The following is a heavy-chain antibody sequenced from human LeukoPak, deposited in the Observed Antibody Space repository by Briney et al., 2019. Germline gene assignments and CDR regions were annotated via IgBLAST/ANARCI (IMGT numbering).Heavy chain of an antibody. Sequence: GASLKISCKGSGYSFTSYWIGWVRQMPGKGLEWMGIIYPGDSDTRYSPSFQGQATISADKSISTAYLQWSSLKASDTAMYYCARRHCSSTSCYDFDYWGQGTLVTVSS. CDR1: GYSFTSYW. D-gene: IGHD2-2*01. CDR2: IYPGDSDT. CDR3: ARRHCSSTSCYDFDY. J-gene: IGHJ4*02. V-gene: IGHV5-51*01.